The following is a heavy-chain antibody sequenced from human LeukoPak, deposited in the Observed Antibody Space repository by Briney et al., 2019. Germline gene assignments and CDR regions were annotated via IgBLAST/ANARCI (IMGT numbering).Heavy chain of an antibody. Sequence: GGSLRLSCAASGFTFSSYEMNWVRQAPGKGLEWVSYISSSGSTIYYADSVKGRFTISRDNAKNSLYLQMNGLRAEDTAVYYCARESYRGGYYFDYWGQGTLVTVSS. V-gene: IGHV3-48*03. J-gene: IGHJ4*02. CDR1: GFTFSSYE. CDR3: ARESYRGGYYFDY. D-gene: IGHD3-22*01. CDR2: ISSSGSTI.